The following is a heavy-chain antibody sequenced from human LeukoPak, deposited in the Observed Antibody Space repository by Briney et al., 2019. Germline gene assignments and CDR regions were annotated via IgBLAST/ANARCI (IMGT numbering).Heavy chain of an antibody. D-gene: IGHD5-18*01. CDR2: ISSSSSYI. J-gene: IGHJ4*02. V-gene: IGHV3-21*01. CDR3: AREGTAMVTGYFDY. CDR1: GFTFSSYS. Sequence: GGSLRLSCAASGFTFSSYSMNWVRQAPGKGLEWVSSISSSSSYIYYADSVKGRFTISRDNAKNSLYLQMNSLRAEDTAVYYCAREGTAMVTGYFDYWGQGTLVTVSS.